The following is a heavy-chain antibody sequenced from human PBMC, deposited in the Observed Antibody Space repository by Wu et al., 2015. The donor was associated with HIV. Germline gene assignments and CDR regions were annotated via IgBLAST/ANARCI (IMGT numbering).Heavy chain of an antibody. V-gene: IGHV1-8*02. Sequence: QVQLVQFGAEVKKPGSSVKITCKASGDGFTSYAVSWVRQAPGQGLEWMGWMNPNSGNTGYAQKFQGRITMTRDTSTSTAYMELSSLRSEDTAKYYCARAAAYNSGWATGLHYYGMDVWGQGTTVTVSS. CDR1: GDGFTSYA. D-gene: IGHD6-19*01. J-gene: IGHJ6*02. CDR3: ARAAAYNSGWATGLHYYGMDV. CDR2: MNPNSGNT.